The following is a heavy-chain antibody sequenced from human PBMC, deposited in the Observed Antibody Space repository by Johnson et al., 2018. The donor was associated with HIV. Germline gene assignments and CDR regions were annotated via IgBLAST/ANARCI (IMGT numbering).Heavy chain of an antibody. J-gene: IGHJ3*02. CDR3: ARDLYGGSGGCVAFDI. V-gene: IGHV3-11*01. Sequence: QVQLVESGGGLVKPGGSLRLSCAASGFTFSDYSMRWIRQAPGKGLEWVSYISSSGSPIYYADSVKGRFTISRDNAKNSLYLQMNSLRAEDTAVYDCARDLYGGSGGCVAFDIWGQGTMVTVSS. CDR2: ISSSGSPI. CDR1: GFTFSDYS. D-gene: IGHD4-23*01.